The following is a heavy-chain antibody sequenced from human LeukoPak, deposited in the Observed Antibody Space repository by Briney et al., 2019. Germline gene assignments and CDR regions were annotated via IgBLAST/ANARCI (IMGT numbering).Heavy chain of an antibody. J-gene: IGHJ3*02. D-gene: IGHD3-22*01. CDR2: ISASGNNT. V-gene: IGHV3-23*01. Sequence: GGSLRLSCAASGFIFSNCGMSWVRQAPGKGLEWVSAISASGNNTYYADSVKGRLTISRGNSKNTLYLQMNSLRAEDTAVYYCAKHLRIYDMDAFDIWGQGTMVTVSS. CDR3: AKHLRIYDMDAFDI. CDR1: GFIFSNCG.